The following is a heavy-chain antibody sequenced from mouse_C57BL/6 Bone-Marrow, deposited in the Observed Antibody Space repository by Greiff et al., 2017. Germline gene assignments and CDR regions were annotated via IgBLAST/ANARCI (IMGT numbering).Heavy chain of an antibody. CDR1: GYTFTTYP. CDR2: FHPYNDDT. CDR3: ARGGNDGGYYFDY. J-gene: IGHJ2*01. D-gene: IGHD1-1*02. V-gene: IGHV1-47*01. Sequence: VKLMESGAELVKPGASVKMSCKASGYTFTTYPIEWMKQNHGKSLEWIGNFHPYNDDTKYNEKFKGKATLTVEKSSSTVYLELSRLTSDDSAVYYCARGGNDGGYYFDYWGQGTTLTVSS.